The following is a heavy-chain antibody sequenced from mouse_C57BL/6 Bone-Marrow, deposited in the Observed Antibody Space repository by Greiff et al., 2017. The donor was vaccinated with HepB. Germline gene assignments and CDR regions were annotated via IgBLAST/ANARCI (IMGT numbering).Heavy chain of an antibody. Sequence: EVQGVESGGGLVKPGGSLKLSCAASGFTFSDYGMHWVRQAPEKGLEWVAYISSGSSTIYYADTVKGRFTISRDNAKNTLFLQMTSLRSEDTAMYYCARPTYDYDDPFAYWGQGTTLTVSS. CDR2: ISSGSSTI. CDR3: ARPTYDYDDPFAY. J-gene: IGHJ2*01. CDR1: GFTFSDYG. D-gene: IGHD2-4*01. V-gene: IGHV5-17*01.